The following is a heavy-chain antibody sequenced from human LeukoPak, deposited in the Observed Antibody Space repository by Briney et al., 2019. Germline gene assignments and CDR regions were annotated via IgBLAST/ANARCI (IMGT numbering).Heavy chain of an antibody. CDR3: ARVTQTDYDFDY. V-gene: IGHV1-69*05. Sequence: SVKVSCKASGGTFRSYAISWVRQAPGQGLEWMGGIIPIFGTANYAQKLQGRVTMTTDTSTSTAYMELRSLRSDDTAVYYCARVTQTDYDFDYWGQGTLVTVSS. J-gene: IGHJ4*02. CDR2: IIPIFGTA. CDR1: GGTFRSYA. D-gene: IGHD4-17*01.